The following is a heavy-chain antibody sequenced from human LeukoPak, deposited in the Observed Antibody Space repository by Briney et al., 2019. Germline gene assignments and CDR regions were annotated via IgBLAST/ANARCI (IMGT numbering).Heavy chain of an antibody. D-gene: IGHD3-10*01. CDR3: VVLLWFGEQITPNWFDP. Sequence: GASVKVSCKASGGTFSSYAISWVRQAPGQGLEWMGGIIPIFGTANYAQKFQGRVTITADESTSTAYMELSSLRSEDTAVYYCVVLLWFGEQITPNWFDPWGQGTLVTVSS. V-gene: IGHV1-69*13. J-gene: IGHJ5*02. CDR1: GGTFSSYA. CDR2: IIPIFGTA.